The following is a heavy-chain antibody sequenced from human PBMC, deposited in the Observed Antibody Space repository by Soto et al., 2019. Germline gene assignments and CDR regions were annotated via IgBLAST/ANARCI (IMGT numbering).Heavy chain of an antibody. D-gene: IGHD3-9*01. CDR3: ARVHGYQGNPWYYDILTGYYFDY. CDR2: IKQDGSEK. Sequence: GGSLRLSCAASGFTFSSYWMSWVRQAPGKGLEWVANIKQDGSEKYYVDSVKGRFTISRDNAKNSLYLQMNSLRAEDTAVYYCARVHGYQGNPWYYDILTGYYFDYWGQGTLVTVSS. V-gene: IGHV3-7*01. J-gene: IGHJ4*02. CDR1: GFTFSSYW.